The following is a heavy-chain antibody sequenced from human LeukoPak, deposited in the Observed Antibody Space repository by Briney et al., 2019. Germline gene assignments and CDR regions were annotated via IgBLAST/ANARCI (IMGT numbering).Heavy chain of an antibody. Sequence: SQTLSLTCTVSGGSISSGDRYWGWIRQSPGKGLEWIGYIYSTGNTYYNPSLKSRVIISVDTSKNQFSLELNSVTAADTAVYYCARDSYSYGYGGFDHWGQGILVTVSS. D-gene: IGHD5-18*01. CDR3: ARDSYSYGYGGFDH. CDR2: IYSTGNT. CDR1: GGSISSGDRY. J-gene: IGHJ4*02. V-gene: IGHV4-30-4*01.